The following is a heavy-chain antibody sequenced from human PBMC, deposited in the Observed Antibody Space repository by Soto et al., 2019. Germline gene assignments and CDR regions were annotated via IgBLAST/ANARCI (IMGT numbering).Heavy chain of an antibody. J-gene: IGHJ4*02. CDR3: AKLSVAGIWGPFDH. Sequence: QVQLVESGGGVVQPGRSLTLSCAASGFSLSSYGMHWVRQAPGKGLEWVAVISYAGVNKLYADSVKGRFTISRDSSKSTLYLQMNSLRAEDTAVYYCAKLSVAGIWGPFDHWGQGALVTVSS. V-gene: IGHV3-30*18. D-gene: IGHD6-19*01. CDR2: ISYAGVNK. CDR1: GFSLSSYG.